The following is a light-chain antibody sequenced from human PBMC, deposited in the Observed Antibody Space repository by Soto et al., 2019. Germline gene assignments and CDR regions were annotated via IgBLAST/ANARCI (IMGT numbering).Light chain of an antibody. Sequence: DTQLTQSPSFLSASVGDRVTITCRASQDVSRSVGWYQQKPGKAPKLLISAASTLHSGVPSRFSGSGSGTYFTLTISSLQTEYFATYYCQQLWTYPLTFGGGTKVEI. CDR3: QQLWTYPLT. CDR2: AAS. J-gene: IGKJ4*01. V-gene: IGKV1-9*01. CDR1: QDVSRS.